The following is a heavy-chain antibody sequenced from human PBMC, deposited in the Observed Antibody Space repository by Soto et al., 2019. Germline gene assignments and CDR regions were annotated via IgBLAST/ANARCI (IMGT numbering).Heavy chain of an antibody. J-gene: IGHJ4*02. Sequence: QVQLQESGPGPVKPSQTLSLTCNVSGGSVSSGDYYWSWIRQPPGKGLEWIGYIHYSGSTYYNASLKSRVTTSIDTSRNQFSLKLSSVTAADTAVYYCARDSTLLTGSDSHFDHWGQGILVTVSS. V-gene: IGHV4-30-4*01. D-gene: IGHD3-9*01. CDR2: IHYSGST. CDR1: GGSVSSGDYY. CDR3: ARDSTLLTGSDSHFDH.